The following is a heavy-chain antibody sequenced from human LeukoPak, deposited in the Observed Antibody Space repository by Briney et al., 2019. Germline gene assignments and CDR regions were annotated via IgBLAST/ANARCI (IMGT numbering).Heavy chain of an antibody. CDR2: INPNSGGT. CDR3: ARELYTTVTSWMGYFDL. D-gene: IGHD4-17*01. Sequence: ASVKVSCKASGGTFSSYAISWVRQAPGQGLEWMGWINPNSGGTNYAQKFQGWVTMTRDTSISTAYMELSRLRSDDTAVYYCARELYTTVTSWMGYFDLWGRGTLVTVSS. CDR1: GGTFSSYA. J-gene: IGHJ2*01. V-gene: IGHV1-2*04.